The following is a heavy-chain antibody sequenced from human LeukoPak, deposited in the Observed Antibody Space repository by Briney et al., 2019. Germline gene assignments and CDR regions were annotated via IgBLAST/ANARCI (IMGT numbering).Heavy chain of an antibody. J-gene: IGHJ4*02. V-gene: IGHV3-23*01. D-gene: IGHD1-1*01. Sequence: GGSLRLSCAASGFTFSSYAMNWVRQAPGKGLEWVSAISGSGGSTYYADSVKGRFTISRDNSKNTLYLQMDSLRAEDTAIYYCARDWKTNSFDYWGQGTLVTVSS. CDR2: ISGSGGST. CDR3: ARDWKTNSFDY. CDR1: GFTFSSYA.